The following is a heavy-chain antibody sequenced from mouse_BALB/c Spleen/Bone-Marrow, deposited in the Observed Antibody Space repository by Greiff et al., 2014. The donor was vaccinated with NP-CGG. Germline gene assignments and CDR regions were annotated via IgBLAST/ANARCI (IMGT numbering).Heavy chain of an antibody. Sequence: EVQLQQSGAELVRPGALVKLSCKASGFIIKDYYMHWVKQRPEQGLEWIGWIDPENGNTIYDPKFQGKASITADTSSNTAYLQLSSLTSEDTAVYYCASYYGSSYDYFDYWGQGTTLTVSS. CDR1: GFIIKDYY. V-gene: IGHV14-1*02. J-gene: IGHJ2*01. CDR2: IDPENGNT. D-gene: IGHD1-1*01. CDR3: ASYYGSSYDYFDY.